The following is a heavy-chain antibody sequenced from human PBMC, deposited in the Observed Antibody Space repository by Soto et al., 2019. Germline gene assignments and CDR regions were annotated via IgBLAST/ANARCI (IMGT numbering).Heavy chain of an antibody. CDR2: IIPIFGTA. CDR1: GGTFSSYA. J-gene: IGHJ6*02. Sequence: SVKVSCKASGGTFSSYAISWVRQAPGQGLEWMGGIIPIFGTANYAQKFQGRVTITADESTSTAYMELSSLRSEDTAVYYCARLHMVRGVNGYYYYGMDVWGHGTTVTVSS. CDR3: ARLHMVRGVNGYYYYGMDV. V-gene: IGHV1-69*13. D-gene: IGHD3-10*01.